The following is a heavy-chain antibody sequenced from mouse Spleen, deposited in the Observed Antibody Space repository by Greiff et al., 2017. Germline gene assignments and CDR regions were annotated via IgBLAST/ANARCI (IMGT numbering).Heavy chain of an antibody. CDR1: GYTFTDYY. CDR2: IYPGSGNT. Sequence: VHLVESGAELVRPGASVKLSCKASGYTFTDYYINWVKQRPGQGLEWIARIYPGSGNTYYNEKFKGKATLTAEKSSSTAYMQLSSLTSEDSAVYFCARWETRDPFAYWGQGTLVTVSA. CDR3: ARWETRDPFAY. V-gene: IGHV1-76*01. D-gene: IGHD3-3*01. J-gene: IGHJ3*01.